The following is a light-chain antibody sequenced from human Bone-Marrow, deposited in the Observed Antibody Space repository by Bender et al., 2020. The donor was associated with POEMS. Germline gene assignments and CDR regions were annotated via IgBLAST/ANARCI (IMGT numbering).Light chain of an antibody. V-gene: IGLV1-44*01. J-gene: IGLJ3*02. CDR1: NSNIGTNA. CDR2: SDN. CDR3: CSYAGSFWV. Sequence: QSALTQPPSASGTPGQRVTISCSGSNSNIGTNAVNWYQQFPGTAPKLLIYSDNQRPSGVPDRFSGSKSGNTASLTISGLQPEDEADYYCCSYAGSFWVFGGGTRLTVL.